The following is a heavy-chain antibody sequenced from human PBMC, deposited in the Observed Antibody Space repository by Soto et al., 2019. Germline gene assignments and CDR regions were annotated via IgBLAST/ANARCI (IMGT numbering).Heavy chain of an antibody. V-gene: IGHV4-61*01. J-gene: IGHJ6*02. CDR1: GGSVSSGSYY. Sequence: SETLSLTCTVSGGSVSSGSYYWSWIRQPPGKGLEWIGYIYYSGSTNYNPSLKSRVTISVDTSKNQFSLKLSSVTAADTAVYYCARGRYNWNGASGMDVWGQGTTVTVSS. CDR3: ARGRYNWNGASGMDV. CDR2: IYYSGST. D-gene: IGHD1-1*01.